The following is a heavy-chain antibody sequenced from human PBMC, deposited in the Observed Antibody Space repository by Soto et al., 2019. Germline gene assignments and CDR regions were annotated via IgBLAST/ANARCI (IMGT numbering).Heavy chain of an antibody. Sequence: PGGSLRLSCAASGFTFSSYAMHWVRQAPGKELEWVAVISYDGSNKYYADSVKGRFSISRDNSKNTLYLQMNSLRAEDTAVYYCARHKRDLRFLEWSYYFDYWGQGTLVTVSS. CDR3: ARHKRDLRFLEWSYYFDY. CDR2: ISYDGSNK. V-gene: IGHV3-30-3*01. CDR1: GFTFSSYA. J-gene: IGHJ4*02. D-gene: IGHD3-3*01.